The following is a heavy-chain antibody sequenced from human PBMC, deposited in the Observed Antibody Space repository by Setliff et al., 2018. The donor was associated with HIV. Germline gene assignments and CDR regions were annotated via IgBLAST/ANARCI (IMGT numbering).Heavy chain of an antibody. CDR2: MNPNSGNT. D-gene: IGHD6-13*01. V-gene: IGHV1-8*02. CDR1: GYTFTSYD. CDR3: ARGSSYSSSWYVFRPQALNDAFDI. Sequence: ASVKVSCKASGYTFTSYDINWVRQATGQGLEWMGWMNPNSGNTGYAQKFQGRVTMTRNTSISTAYMGLSSLRSEDTAVYYCARGSSYSSSWYVFRPQALNDAFDIWAQGTMVTVSS. J-gene: IGHJ3*02.